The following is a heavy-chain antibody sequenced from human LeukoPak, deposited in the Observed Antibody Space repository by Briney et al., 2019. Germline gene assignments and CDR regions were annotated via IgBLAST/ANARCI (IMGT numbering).Heavy chain of an antibody. CDR1: GFTSGTSW. J-gene: IGHJ4*02. CDR2: INQDGSAQ. Sequence: GGSLRLSCAASGFTSGTSWISWVRRAPGKGLEWVANINQDGSAQYYVDSVKGRFTISRDNAKSSLYLQMNSLRAEDTAVYYCARSARWGQGTLVTVYS. V-gene: IGHV3-7*01. CDR3: ARSAR.